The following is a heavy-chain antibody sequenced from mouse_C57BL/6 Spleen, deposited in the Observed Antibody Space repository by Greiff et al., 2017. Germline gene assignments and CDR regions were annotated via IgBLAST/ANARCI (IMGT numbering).Heavy chain of an antibody. CDR2: ISYDGSN. CDR1: GYSITSGYY. CDR3: ARDPRGAY. V-gene: IGHV3-6*01. J-gene: IGHJ3*01. Sequence: DVQLQESGPGLVKPSQSLSLTCSVTGYSITSGYYWNWIRQFPGNKLEWIGYISYDGSNNYNPSLKNRISITRDTSKNQFFLKLNSVTTEDTATYYCARDPRGAYWGQGTLVTVSA.